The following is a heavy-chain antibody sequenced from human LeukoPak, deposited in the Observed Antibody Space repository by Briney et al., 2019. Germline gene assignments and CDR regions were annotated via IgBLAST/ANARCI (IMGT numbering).Heavy chain of an antibody. CDR2: IYPGDSDT. CDR1: GYSFTSYW. D-gene: IGHD3-3*01. CDR3: ARLNDFWSGYSAYYFDY. Sequence: GESLKISCKGSGYSFTSYWIGWVCQMPGKGLEWMGIIYPGDSDTRYSPSFQGQVTISADKSISTAYLQWSSLKASDTAMYYCARLNDFWSGYSAYYFDYWGQGTLVTVSS. V-gene: IGHV5-51*01. J-gene: IGHJ4*02.